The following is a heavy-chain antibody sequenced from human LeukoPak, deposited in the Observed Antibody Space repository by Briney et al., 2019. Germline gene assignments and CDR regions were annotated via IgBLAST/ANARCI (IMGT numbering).Heavy chain of an antibody. CDR2: TYYRSKWYN. D-gene: IGHD3-10*01. J-gene: IGHJ6*02. V-gene: IGHV6-1*01. CDR1: GDTVSSNSAA. Sequence: SQTLSLTCAISGDTVSSNSAAWNWIRQSPSRGLEWLGSTYYRSKWYNDYAVSVKSRITIKPDTSKNQFSLQLNSVTPEDTAVYYCARDRTIRGISPQYYYGMDVWGQGTTVTVSS. CDR3: ARDRTIRGISPQYYYGMDV.